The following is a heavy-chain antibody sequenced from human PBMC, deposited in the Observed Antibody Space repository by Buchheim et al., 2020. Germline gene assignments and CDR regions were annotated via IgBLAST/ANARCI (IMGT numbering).Heavy chain of an antibody. J-gene: IGHJ4*02. D-gene: IGHD3-10*01. CDR2: ISYDGSNK. V-gene: IGHV3-30*18. Sequence: VQLVESGGGLVQPGRSLRLSCAASGFTFSSYGMHWVRQAPGKGLEWVAVISYDGSNKYYADSVKGRFTISRDNSKNTLYLQMNSLRAEDTAVYYCAKDRFWGFGESHFDYWGQGTL. CDR1: GFTFSSYG. CDR3: AKDRFWGFGESHFDY.